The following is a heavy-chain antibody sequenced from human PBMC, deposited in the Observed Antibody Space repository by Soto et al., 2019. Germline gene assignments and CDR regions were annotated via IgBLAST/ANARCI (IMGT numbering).Heavy chain of an antibody. D-gene: IGHD3-16*01. CDR3: ASLFGP. J-gene: IGHJ5*02. CDR1: SGSIIGTNW. CDR2: THHSGCA. V-gene: IGHV4-4*02. Sequence: SETLSLTCAVSSGSIIGTNWWTWVRRPPGKGLEWIGETHHSGCANYNPSLKSRVTVSVDISKSQFSLKLASLTAADTAVYYCASLFGPWGQGMLVTVSS.